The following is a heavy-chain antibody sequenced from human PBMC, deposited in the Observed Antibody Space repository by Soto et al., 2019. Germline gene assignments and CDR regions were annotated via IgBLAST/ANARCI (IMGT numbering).Heavy chain of an antibody. J-gene: IGHJ6*03. D-gene: IGHD6-19*01. CDR2: ISAYNGNT. Sequence: ASVKVSCKASGYTFTSYGISWVRQAPGQGLEWMGWISAYNGNTNYAQKLQGRVTMTTDTSTSTAYMELRSLRSDDTAVYYCARVEVAVAGTANDTLYYYYYYMDVWGKGTTVTVSS. CDR1: GYTFTSYG. V-gene: IGHV1-18*01. CDR3: ARVEVAVAGTANDTLYYYYYYMDV.